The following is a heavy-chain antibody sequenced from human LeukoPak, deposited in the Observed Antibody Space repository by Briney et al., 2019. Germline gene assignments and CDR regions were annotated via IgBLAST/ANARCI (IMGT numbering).Heavy chain of an antibody. D-gene: IGHD3-10*01. V-gene: IGHV4-59*01. CDR1: GGSISSYY. CDR3: ARDKGRYYYGSGGYLQPGKYYYYGMDV. J-gene: IGHJ6*02. CDR2: IYYSGRT. Sequence: SGTLSLTCTVSGGSISSYYWSWIRQPPGKGLEWIGYIYYSGRTNYNPSLKSRVTISVDTSKNQFSLKLSSVTAADTAVYYCARDKGRYYYGSGGYLQPGKYYYYGMDVWGQGTTVTVSS.